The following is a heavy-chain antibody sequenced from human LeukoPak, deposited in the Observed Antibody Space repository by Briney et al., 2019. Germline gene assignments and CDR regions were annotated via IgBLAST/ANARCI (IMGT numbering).Heavy chain of an antibody. CDR1: SDSTGSSRYN. J-gene: IGHJ4*02. CDR3: ARASGWHGDYFDY. Sequence: SETLSLTFTVWSDSTGSSRYNWAWIRQPLGKGLEWIGSIYYSGTTYYNPSLQSRVTISVDTSKNQFSLKVSSVTAADTAVYYCARASGWHGDYFDYWGQGTLVTVSS. D-gene: IGHD6-19*01. V-gene: IGHV4-39*01. CDR2: IYYSGTT.